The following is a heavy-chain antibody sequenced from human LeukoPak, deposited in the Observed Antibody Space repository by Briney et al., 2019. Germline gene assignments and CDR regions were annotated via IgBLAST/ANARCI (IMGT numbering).Heavy chain of an antibody. CDR2: INPNSGGT. V-gene: IGHV1-2*02. J-gene: IGHJ6*03. CDR1: GYTFIGYY. Sequence: ASVKVSCKASGYTFIGYYMHWVRQAPGQGLEWVGWINPNSGGTNYAQKFQGRVTMTRDTSISTAYMELSRLRSDDTAVYYCARSCYRGDLTHHYFLFIDGWGKGTTVTV. CDR3: ARSCYRGDLTHHYFLFIDG. D-gene: IGHD2-2*02.